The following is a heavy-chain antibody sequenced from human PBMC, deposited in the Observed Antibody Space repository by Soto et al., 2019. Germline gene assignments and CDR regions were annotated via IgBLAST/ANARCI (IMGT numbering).Heavy chain of an antibody. J-gene: IGHJ6*02. CDR1: GGTFSSYT. Sequence: GASVKVSCKASGGTFSSYTISWVRQAPGQGLEWMGRIIPILGIANYAQKFQGRVTITADKSTSTAYMELSSLRSEDTAVYYCARDLGLSTRNSGAYGMDVWGQGTTVTVSS. CDR3: ARDLGLSTRNSGAYGMDV. CDR2: IIPILGIA. V-gene: IGHV1-69*04. D-gene: IGHD2-2*01.